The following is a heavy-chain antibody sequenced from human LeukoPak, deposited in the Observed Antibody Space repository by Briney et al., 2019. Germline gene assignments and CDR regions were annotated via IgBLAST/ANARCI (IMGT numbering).Heavy chain of an antibody. CDR3: AREIWLRS. Sequence: GASVKVSCKASGYTFTGYYMPWVRQAPGQGLEWMGWINPNSGDTNYAQKFQNRVTMTRDTSIRTAYMELSRLRSDDTAVYYCAREIWLRSWGQGTLVTVSS. CDR1: GYTFTGYY. D-gene: IGHD5-12*01. CDR2: INPNSGDT. V-gene: IGHV1-2*02. J-gene: IGHJ5*02.